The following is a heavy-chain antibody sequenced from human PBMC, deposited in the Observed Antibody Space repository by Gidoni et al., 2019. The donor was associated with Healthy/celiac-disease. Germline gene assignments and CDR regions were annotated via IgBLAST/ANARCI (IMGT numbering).Heavy chain of an antibody. CDR1: GGAISSGGYS. Sequence: QVQLQESGPGLVKPSQTLSLTCAGAGGAISSGGYSWSWIRQPPGKGLEWIGYLYYRGSTYYNPSLKSRVTISVDTSKNQFSLKLSSVTAADTAVYYCARRGYSYGRDAFDIWGQGTMVTVSS. J-gene: IGHJ3*02. CDR2: LYYRGST. V-gene: IGHV4-30-4*07. CDR3: ARRGYSYGRDAFDI. D-gene: IGHD5-18*01.